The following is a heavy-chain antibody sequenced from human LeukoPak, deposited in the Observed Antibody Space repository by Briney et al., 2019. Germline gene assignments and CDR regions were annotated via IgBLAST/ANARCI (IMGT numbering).Heavy chain of an antibody. CDR2: ISGSGGST. Sequence: GASLRLSCAASGFTFSSYAMSWVRQAPGKGLEWGSAISGSGGSTYYADSVKGRFTISRDNSKNTLYLQMNSLRAEDTAVYYCAKDLSGDYFHYFDYWGQGTLVTVSS. CDR1: GFTFSSYA. J-gene: IGHJ4*02. CDR3: AKDLSGDYFHYFDY. D-gene: IGHD4-17*01. V-gene: IGHV3-23*01.